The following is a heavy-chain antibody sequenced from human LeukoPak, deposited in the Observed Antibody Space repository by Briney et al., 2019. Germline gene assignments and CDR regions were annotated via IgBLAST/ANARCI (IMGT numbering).Heavy chain of an antibody. J-gene: IGHJ3*02. D-gene: IGHD3-16*01. V-gene: IGHV3-43*02. CDR2: ISGDGGAT. Sequence: GGSLRLSCAASGFTFDDYAMHWVRQPPGKGLDWVSLISGDGGATQYADSVKGRFTIPRDNSKNSLYLQMNTLRTEDTALYYCANVAVWGSTFDIWGRGTMVTVSS. CDR1: GFTFDDYA. CDR3: ANVAVWGSTFDI.